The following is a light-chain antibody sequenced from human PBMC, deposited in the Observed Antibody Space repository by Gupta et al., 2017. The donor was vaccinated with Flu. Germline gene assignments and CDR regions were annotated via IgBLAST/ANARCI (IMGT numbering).Light chain of an antibody. CDR1: KFEEKD. Sequence: CSGDKFEEKDFRWYQQEAVQSPVLVIYQDTKRPSGITERFSGSNSGNTATLTISGTQAIDEADYYCQAWDSSTFVFGTGTKVTVL. J-gene: IGLJ1*01. CDR3: QAWDSSTFV. CDR2: QDT. V-gene: IGLV3-1*01.